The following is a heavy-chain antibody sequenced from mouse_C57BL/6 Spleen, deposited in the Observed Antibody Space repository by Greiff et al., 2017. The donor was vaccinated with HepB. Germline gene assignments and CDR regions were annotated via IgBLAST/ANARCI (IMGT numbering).Heavy chain of an antibody. V-gene: IGHV1-53*01. CDR1: GYTFTSYW. Sequence: QVQLQQPGTELVKPGASVKLSCKASGYTFTSYWMHWVKQRPGQGLEWIGNINPSNGGTNYNEKFKSKATLTVDKSSSTAFMQLSSLTSEDSAVYYCARCPHYYGSSYQGFAYWAQGTLATVSA. D-gene: IGHD1-1*01. J-gene: IGHJ3*01. CDR3: ARCPHYYGSSYQGFAY. CDR2: INPSNGGT.